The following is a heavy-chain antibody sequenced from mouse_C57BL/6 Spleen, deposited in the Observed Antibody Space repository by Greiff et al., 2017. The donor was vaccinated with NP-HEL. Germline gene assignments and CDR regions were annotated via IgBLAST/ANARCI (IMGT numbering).Heavy chain of an antibody. D-gene: IGHD1-1*01. J-gene: IGHJ4*01. CDR1: GYSFTDYN. Sequence: EVQLQQSGPELVKPGASVKISCKASGYSFTDYNMNWVKQSNGKSLEWIGVINPNYGTTSYNQKFKGKATLTVDQSSSTAYMQLNSLTSEDSAVYYCARSITTVVAPNYYAMDYWGQGTSVTVSS. V-gene: IGHV1-39*01. CDR2: INPNYGTT. CDR3: ARSITTVVAPNYYAMDY.